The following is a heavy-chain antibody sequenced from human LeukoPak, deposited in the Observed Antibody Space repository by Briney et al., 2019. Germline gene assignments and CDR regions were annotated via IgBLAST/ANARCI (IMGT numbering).Heavy chain of an antibody. D-gene: IGHD2-15*01. V-gene: IGHV3-7*01. CDR2: ISPDGSDK. Sequence: GGSLRLSCVSSGFTFGTYWMNWVRQAPGKGLERVGTISPDGSDKYYVDSVKGRFTISRDNAKTSLYLQINSLRADDTALYFCARGIVVVVGASDHFDYWGQGTLITVSS. CDR1: GFTFGTYW. CDR3: ARGIVVVVGASDHFDY. J-gene: IGHJ4*02.